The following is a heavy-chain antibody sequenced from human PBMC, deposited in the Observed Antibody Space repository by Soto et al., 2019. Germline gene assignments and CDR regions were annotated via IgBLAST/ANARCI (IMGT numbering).Heavy chain of an antibody. Sequence: GGSLRLSCAASGFTFSSYSMNWVRQAPGKGLEWVSSISSGSSYIYYADSVKGRFTIPRDNAKNSLYLQMNSLGAEDTALYYCAIYSSFDYWGQGTLVTVSS. V-gene: IGHV3-21*01. CDR3: AIYSSFDY. J-gene: IGHJ4*02. CDR1: GFTFSSYS. D-gene: IGHD6-19*01. CDR2: ISSGSSYI.